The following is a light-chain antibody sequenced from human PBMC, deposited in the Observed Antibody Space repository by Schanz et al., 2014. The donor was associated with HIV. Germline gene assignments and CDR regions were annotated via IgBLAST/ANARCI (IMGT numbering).Light chain of an antibody. V-gene: IGLV2-14*03. Sequence: QSALTQPASVSGSLGQSITISCTGTSGDVGRYDYVSWYQQHPGQAPKLILYDVDNRPAGVSNRFSGSKSGNTASLTISGLRAEDEADYYCSSYTSSSTYVFGTGTKLTVL. J-gene: IGLJ1*01. CDR2: DVD. CDR3: SSYTSSSTYV. CDR1: SGDVGRYDY.